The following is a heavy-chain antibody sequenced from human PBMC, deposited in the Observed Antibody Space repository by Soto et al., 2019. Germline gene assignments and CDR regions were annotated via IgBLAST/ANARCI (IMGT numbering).Heavy chain of an antibody. Sequence: QTGGSLRLSCAASGFTFSSYGMHWVRQAPGKGLEWVAVIWYDGSNKYYADSAKGRFTISRDNSKNTLYLQMNSLRAEDTAVYYCARDLFYYDSSGYYSPYGMDVWGQGTTVTVSS. D-gene: IGHD3-22*01. CDR3: ARDLFYYDSSGYYSPYGMDV. CDR1: GFTFSSYG. V-gene: IGHV3-33*01. J-gene: IGHJ6*02. CDR2: IWYDGSNK.